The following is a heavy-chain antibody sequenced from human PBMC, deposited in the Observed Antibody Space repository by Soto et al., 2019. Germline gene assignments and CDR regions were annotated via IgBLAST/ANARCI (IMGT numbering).Heavy chain of an antibody. J-gene: IGHJ4*02. V-gene: IGHV3-7*03. CDR1: GFTFSSYW. D-gene: IGHD3-3*01. CDR2: IKQDGSEK. CDR3: ARDASGGAFWSGYDY. Sequence: EVQLVESGGGLVQPGGSLRLSCAASGFTFSSYWMSWVRQAPGKGLEWVANIKQDGSEKYYVDSVKGRFTISRDNAKNSLYLQLNSLRAEDTAVYYCARDASGGAFWSGYDYWGQGTLVTVSS.